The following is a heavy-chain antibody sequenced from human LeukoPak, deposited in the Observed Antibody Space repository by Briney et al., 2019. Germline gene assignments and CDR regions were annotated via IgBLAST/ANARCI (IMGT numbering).Heavy chain of an antibody. CDR1: GFTVSSNY. D-gene: IGHD1-26*01. V-gene: IGHV3-66*01. CDR2: IYTGGST. CDR3: AKESGSYFLDTDAFDI. J-gene: IGHJ3*02. Sequence: GGSLRLSCAASGFTVSSNYMSWVRQAPGKGLEWVSVIYTGGSTYFTDSVNGRFTISRDYSKNTLYPEMNSLRAEDTAVYYCAKESGSYFLDTDAFDIWGQGTMVTVSS.